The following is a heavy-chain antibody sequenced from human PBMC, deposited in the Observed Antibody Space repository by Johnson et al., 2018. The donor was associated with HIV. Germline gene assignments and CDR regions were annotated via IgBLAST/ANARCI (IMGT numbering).Heavy chain of an antibody. CDR2: IRYDGSYK. V-gene: IGHV3-30*02. D-gene: IGHD2-15*01. CDR3: AKEQLLRAFDI. Sequence: QVQLVESWGGVVQPGGSLRLSCAASGFTFSSYGMHWVRQAPGKGLEWVAFIRYDGSYKYYADSVKGRFTISRDNSKNTLDLQMHSLRAEDTAVYYCAKEQLLRAFDIWGQGTMVTVSS. CDR1: GFTFSSYG. J-gene: IGHJ3*02.